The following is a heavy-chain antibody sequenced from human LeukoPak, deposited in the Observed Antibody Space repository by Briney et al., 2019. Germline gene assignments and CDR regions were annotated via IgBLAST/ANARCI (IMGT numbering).Heavy chain of an antibody. J-gene: IGHJ6*04. CDR1: GYSFTTYW. D-gene: IGHD6-13*01. CDR2: IYPGDSDT. Sequence: GESLKISCQGSGYSFTTYWIGWVRQMPGKGLEWMGIIYPGDSDTRYSPSFQGQVTFSADKSIGTAYLQWNSLKASDTAMYYCARLGAAAGPMDVWGKGTTVSVSS. V-gene: IGHV5-51*01. CDR3: ARLGAAAGPMDV.